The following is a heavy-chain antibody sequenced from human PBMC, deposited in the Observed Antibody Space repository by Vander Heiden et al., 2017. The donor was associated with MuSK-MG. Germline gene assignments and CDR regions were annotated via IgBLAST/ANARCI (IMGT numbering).Heavy chain of an antibody. D-gene: IGHD3-16*01. J-gene: IGHJ6*03. CDR3: ARGGGYYYYYYMDV. CDR2: INHRGGT. CDR1: GGSFSGYY. Sequence: QVQLQQWGAGLLKPSETLSLTCAAYGGSFSGYYWNWIRQPPGKGLEWIGEINHRGGTNYNPSVKSRVTISVDTSKNKFSLKLSSVTAADTAVYYCARGGGYYYYYYMDVWGKGTTVTVSS. V-gene: IGHV4-34*01.